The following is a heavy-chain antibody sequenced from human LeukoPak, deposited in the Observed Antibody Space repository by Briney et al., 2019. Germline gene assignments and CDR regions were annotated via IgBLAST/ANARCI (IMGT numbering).Heavy chain of an antibody. Sequence: SETLSLTCTVSGDSISSGDYYWSWIRQPAGKGLEWIGRISSSGSTNYNPSLKSRVTISVDTSKNQFSLKLSSVTAADTAVYYCARDHYYGSGSYPFDYWGQGTLVTVSS. D-gene: IGHD3-10*01. V-gene: IGHV4-61*02. CDR1: GDSISSGDYY. J-gene: IGHJ4*02. CDR2: ISSSGST. CDR3: ARDHYYGSGSYPFDY.